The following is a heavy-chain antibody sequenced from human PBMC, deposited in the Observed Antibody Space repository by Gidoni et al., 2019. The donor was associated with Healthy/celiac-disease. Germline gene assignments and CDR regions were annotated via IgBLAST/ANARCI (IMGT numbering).Heavy chain of an antibody. CDR1: GGSFSGYY. D-gene: IGHD2-8*02. CDR3: ARVLVGSFDY. CDR2: INHSGSN. J-gene: IGHJ4*02. Sequence: QVQLQQWGAGLLKPSETLSLTCAVYGGSFSGYYWSWIRQPPGKGREWIREINHSGSNNYNPSLKSRVTISVSTSQYHFSLKLSSVAAADTAVYYCARVLVGSFDYWGQGTLVTVSS. V-gene: IGHV4-34*01.